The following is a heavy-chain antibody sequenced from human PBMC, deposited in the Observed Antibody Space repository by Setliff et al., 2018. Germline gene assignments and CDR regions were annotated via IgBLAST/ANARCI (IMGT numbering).Heavy chain of an antibody. CDR1: GGSINEYC. D-gene: IGHD6-13*01. CDR3: ARITRGDAAVTDY. CDR2: IYSDENT. V-gene: IGHV4-4*07. Sequence: PSETLSLTCSVSGGSINEYCWSWFRQPAGKGLEWIGRIYSDENTDYNPSLKSRVTIPVDTSKNQFSLKVSSMTAADTAVYYCARITRGDAAVTDYWGQGTLVTVSS. J-gene: IGHJ4*02.